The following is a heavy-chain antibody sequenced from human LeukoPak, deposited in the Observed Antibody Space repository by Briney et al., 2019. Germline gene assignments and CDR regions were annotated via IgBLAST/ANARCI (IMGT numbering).Heavy chain of an antibody. D-gene: IGHD3-22*01. CDR3: ARDYYYDSSGYVDY. V-gene: IGHV3-33*01. CDR2: IWFDGINK. Sequence: PGGSLRLSCAASGLTFSSYGMHWVRQAPGKGLEWVAVIWFDGINKYYADSVKGRFTISRDNSKNTLYLQMNSLRAEDTAVYYCARDYYYDSSGYVDYWGQGTLVTVSS. CDR1: GLTFSSYG. J-gene: IGHJ4*02.